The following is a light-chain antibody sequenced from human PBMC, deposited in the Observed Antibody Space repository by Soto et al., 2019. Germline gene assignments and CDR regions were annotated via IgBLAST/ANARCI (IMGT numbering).Light chain of an antibody. J-gene: IGKJ3*01. CDR2: GAS. CDR3: QQYGGSPQFT. Sequence: EIVLTQSPGTLSLSPGESATLSCRASQSVTSTYLAWYQQKPGQAPRLLLYGASSRATGVPDSISGSGSGTDFTLTISSLDPEDFGVYFCQQYGGSPQFTFGPGTRVEI. CDR1: QSVTSTY. V-gene: IGKV3-20*01.